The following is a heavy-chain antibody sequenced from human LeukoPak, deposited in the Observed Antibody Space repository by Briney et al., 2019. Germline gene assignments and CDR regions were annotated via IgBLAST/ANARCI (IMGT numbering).Heavy chain of an antibody. Sequence: PGGSLRLSCAASGFTFSAYWMHXXXXXXXXXXXXXXRIKSDGSSTSYAXSXXXXXXXXRXXAXXTLYLQMNSLRADDTAVYYCARDLNLLQSYCFDYWGQGTLVTVSS. V-gene: IGHV3-74*01. J-gene: IGHJ4*02. CDR1: GFTFSAYW. CDR3: ARDLNLLQSYCFDY. CDR2: IKSDGSST. D-gene: IGHD2-15*01.